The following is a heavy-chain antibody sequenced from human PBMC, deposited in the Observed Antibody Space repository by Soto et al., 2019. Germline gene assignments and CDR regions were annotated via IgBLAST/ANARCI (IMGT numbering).Heavy chain of an antibody. J-gene: IGHJ3*02. D-gene: IGHD3-16*01. Sequence: QVQLVESGGGVVQPRRSLRVSCAASGFTFRSHGMHWVRQAPGKGLEWVAVIWYDGSNKYFADSVKGRFTISRDNSKNTLYLQMNSLRAEDTAVYYCARATGGLGNDAFDIWDQGTMVTVSS. CDR2: IWYDGSNK. V-gene: IGHV3-33*01. CDR3: ARATGGLGNDAFDI. CDR1: GFTFRSHG.